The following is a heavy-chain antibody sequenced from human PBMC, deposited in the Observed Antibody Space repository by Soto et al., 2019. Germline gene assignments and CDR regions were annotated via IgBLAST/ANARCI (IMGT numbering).Heavy chain of an antibody. CDR2: IYYSGFT. V-gene: IGHV4-31*03. CDR1: GGSISSGGYY. J-gene: IGHJ5*02. CDR3: ARSIDP. Sequence: QVQLQESGPGLVKPSQTLSLTCTVSGGSISSGGYYWSWIRQHPGKGLEWIGYIYYSGFTYYNPSLXRXXTNSVVTPKNQFSLKLSSVTAADTAVYYCARSIDPWGQGTLVTVSS.